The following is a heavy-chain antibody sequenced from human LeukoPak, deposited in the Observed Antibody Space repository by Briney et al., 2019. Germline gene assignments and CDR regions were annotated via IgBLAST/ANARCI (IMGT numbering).Heavy chain of an antibody. J-gene: IGHJ4*02. CDR1: GFLFNSFA. CDR2: ISIRSSTI. Sequence: GGSLRLSCAASGFLFNSFAMHWVRQAPGKGLEWVSYISIRSSTIYYADSVKGRFTISRDNAKNSLYVQMNSLRAEDSAVYYCAKAPVTSCRGAFCYPFDYWRQGTLVTVSS. D-gene: IGHD2-15*01. CDR3: AKAPVTSCRGAFCYPFDY. V-gene: IGHV3-48*01.